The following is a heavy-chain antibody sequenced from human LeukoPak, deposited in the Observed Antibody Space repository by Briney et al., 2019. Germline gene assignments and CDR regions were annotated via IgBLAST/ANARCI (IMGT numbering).Heavy chain of an antibody. V-gene: IGHV4-38-2*01. Sequence: SETLSLTCAVSSYSISSDYYWNWIRQSPGKGLEWIGSIHHSGSTYYNPSLKSRVTVSVDTSKNQFSLRLSSVTAADTAVYYCVTCRAYIRGGFDFWGQGALVTVSP. CDR3: VTCRAYIRGGFDF. CDR2: IHHSGST. J-gene: IGHJ4*02. CDR1: SYSISSDYY. D-gene: IGHD3-10*01.